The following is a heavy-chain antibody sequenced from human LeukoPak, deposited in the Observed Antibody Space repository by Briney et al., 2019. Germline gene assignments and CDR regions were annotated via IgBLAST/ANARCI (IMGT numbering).Heavy chain of an antibody. CDR3: ARDDYRFGYYYYGMDV. Sequence: ASVKVSCKASGGTFSSYAISWVRQAPGQGLEWMGRIIPILGIANYAQKFQGRVTITADKSTSTAYMELSSLRSEDTAVYYCARDDYRFGYYYYGMDVWGQGTTVTVSS. V-gene: IGHV1-69*04. CDR1: GGTFSSYA. J-gene: IGHJ6*02. D-gene: IGHD4-4*01. CDR2: IIPILGIA.